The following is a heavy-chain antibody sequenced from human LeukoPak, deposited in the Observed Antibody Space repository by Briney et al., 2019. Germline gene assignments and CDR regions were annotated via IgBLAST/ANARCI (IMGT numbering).Heavy chain of an antibody. Sequence: SETLSLTCTVSGGSISSSSYYWGWIRQPPGKGLEWIGSIYYSGSTYYNPSLKSRVTISVDTSKNQFSLKLSSVTAADTAVYYCARWFVRTYYYGSGSPWDVWGKGTTVTVSS. CDR3: ARWFVRTYYYGSGSPWDV. CDR1: GGSISSSSYY. CDR2: IYYSGST. V-gene: IGHV4-39*01. D-gene: IGHD3-10*01. J-gene: IGHJ6*04.